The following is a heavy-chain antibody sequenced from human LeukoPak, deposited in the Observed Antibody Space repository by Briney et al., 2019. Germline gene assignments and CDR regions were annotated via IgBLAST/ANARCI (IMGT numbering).Heavy chain of an antibody. Sequence: GGSLRLSCAASGFTFSSTGMGWVRQAPGKGLEWVAFISYDGSNKYYAESMKGRFTISRDNSKNTLYLQMNSLRAEDTAVYYCARDDWGFDPWGQGTLVTVSS. CDR2: ISYDGSNK. CDR1: GFTFSSTG. V-gene: IGHV3-30*03. CDR3: ARDDWGFDP. D-gene: IGHD2-21*01. J-gene: IGHJ5*02.